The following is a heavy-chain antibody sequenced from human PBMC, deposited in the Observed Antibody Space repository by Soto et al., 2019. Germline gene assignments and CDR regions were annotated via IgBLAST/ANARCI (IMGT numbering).Heavy chain of an antibody. J-gene: IGHJ6*02. Sequence: SETLSLTCTVSGGSISSYYWSWIRQPPGKGLEWIGYIYYSGSTNYNPSLKSRVTISVDTSKNQFSLKLSSVTAADTAVYYCARHDKAAAGTEDYYYYYGMDVWVQGTTVT. D-gene: IGHD6-13*01. CDR2: IYYSGST. V-gene: IGHV4-59*08. CDR3: ARHDKAAAGTEDYYYYYGMDV. CDR1: GGSISSYY.